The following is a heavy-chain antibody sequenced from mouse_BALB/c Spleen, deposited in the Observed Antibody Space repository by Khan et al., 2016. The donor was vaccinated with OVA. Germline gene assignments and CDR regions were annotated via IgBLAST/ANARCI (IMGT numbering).Heavy chain of an antibody. CDR1: GFTFTDYS. V-gene: IGHV9-2-1*01. CDR2: INTETGEP. Sequence: QVQLQQSGPELKKPGETVKISCKASGFTFTDYSMHWVKQAPGKGLKWMGWINTETGEPTYADDFKGRFAFSLETSASTAYLQINNLKNEDTATYFCARNYYGNYGAMDYWGQGTSVTVSS. D-gene: IGHD2-1*01. CDR3: ARNYYGNYGAMDY. J-gene: IGHJ4*01.